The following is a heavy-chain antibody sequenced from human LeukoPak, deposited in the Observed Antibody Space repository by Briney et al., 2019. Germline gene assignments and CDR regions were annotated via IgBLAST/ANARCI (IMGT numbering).Heavy chain of an antibody. CDR3: ARGDFAYYFDY. Sequence: PSETLSLTCTVSGGSISTGDYYWRWLRQPPGKGLEWIGYIYYTGSTYYNPSLKSRVAISVDTSKNQFSLKLSSVTAADTAVYYCARGDFAYYFDYWGQGTLVTVSS. CDR2: IYYTGST. CDR1: GGSISTGDYY. V-gene: IGHV4-30-4*08. J-gene: IGHJ4*02.